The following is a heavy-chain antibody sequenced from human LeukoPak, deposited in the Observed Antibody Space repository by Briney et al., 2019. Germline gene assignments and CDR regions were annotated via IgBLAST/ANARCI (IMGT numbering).Heavy chain of an antibody. CDR1: GFTFSSSS. CDR3: ARVRASSSGWSFDAFDI. V-gene: IGHV3-30*04. CDR2: ISYDGSHK. J-gene: IGHJ3*02. Sequence: GRSLRLSCAVSGFTFSSSSIHWVCQAPGKGLEWVAVISYDGSHKFYADSVKGRFTISRDNSKNTLYLQMNSLRVEDTAVYYCARVRASSSGWSFDAFDIWGQGTMVTVSS. D-gene: IGHD6-19*01.